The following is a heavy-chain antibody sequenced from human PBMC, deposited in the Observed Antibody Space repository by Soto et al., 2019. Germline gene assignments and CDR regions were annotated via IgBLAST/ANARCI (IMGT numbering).Heavy chain of an antibody. CDR2: IYYSGST. D-gene: IGHD2-15*01. CDR1: GGSIRSGGYY. Sequence: SETLCLTCTVSGGSIRSGGYYWSWIRQHPGKGLEWIGYIYYSGSTYYNPSLKSRVTISVDTSKNQFSLKLSSVTAADTAVYYCARGIVVVVAATLGNPTYYYYYMDVWGKGTTVTVSS. J-gene: IGHJ6*03. V-gene: IGHV4-31*03. CDR3: ARGIVVVVAATLGNPTYYYYYMDV.